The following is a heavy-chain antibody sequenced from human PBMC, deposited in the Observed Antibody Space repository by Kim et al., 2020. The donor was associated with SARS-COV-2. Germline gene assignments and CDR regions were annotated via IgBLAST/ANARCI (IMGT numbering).Heavy chain of an antibody. CDR2: ISTTSDKK. Sequence: GGSLRLSCAASGFTFSRHHMNWVRQAPGKGLEWVSSISTTSDKKFYADSLKGRFTISRDNANNALYLQMNSLRAGDTAIYYCARGTNGYYGMDGWGQGTTVTVSS. D-gene: IGHD2-8*01. CDR1: GFTFSRHH. J-gene: IGHJ6*02. V-gene: IGHV3-21*01. CDR3: ARGTNGYYGMDG.